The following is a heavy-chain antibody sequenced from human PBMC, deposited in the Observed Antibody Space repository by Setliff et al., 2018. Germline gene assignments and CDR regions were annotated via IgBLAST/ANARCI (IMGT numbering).Heavy chain of an antibody. CDR1: GYTFTNYG. J-gene: IGHJ3*02. CDR2: INNYSFRI. CDR3: AISSLSICSGGTCPNAFDI. Sequence: ASVKVSCKTSGYTFTNYGVTWVRQAPGQRLEWMGWINNYSFRIQTAQKFQGRVTMTTDTSTSTAYMELRSLRSDDTAVYYCAISSLSICSGGTCPNAFDIWGQGTMVTVSS. V-gene: IGHV1-18*01. D-gene: IGHD2-15*01.